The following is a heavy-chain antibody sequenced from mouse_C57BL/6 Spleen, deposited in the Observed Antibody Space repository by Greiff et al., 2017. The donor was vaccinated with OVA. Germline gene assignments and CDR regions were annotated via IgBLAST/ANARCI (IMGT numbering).Heavy chain of an antibody. CDR1: GFTFSSYA. V-gene: IGHV5-4*01. CDR3: AREGISDDYGSSRYFDV. Sequence: EVQVVESGGGLVKPGGSLKLSCAASGFTFSSYAMSWVRQTPEKRLEWVATISDGGSYTYYPDNVKGRFTISRDNAKNNLYLQMSHLKSEDTAMYYSAREGISDDYGSSRYFDVWGTGTTVTVSS. J-gene: IGHJ1*03. D-gene: IGHD1-1*01. CDR2: ISDGGSYT.